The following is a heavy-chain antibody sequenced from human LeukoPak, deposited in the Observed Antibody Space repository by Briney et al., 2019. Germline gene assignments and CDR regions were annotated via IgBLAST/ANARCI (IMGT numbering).Heavy chain of an antibody. V-gene: IGHV3-30*01. CDR3: ARDALDYGGNYKRGPDY. D-gene: IGHD4-23*01. CDR2: ISYDGSNK. Sequence: GRSLRLSCAASGFTFSSYAMHWVRQAPGKGLEWVAVISYDGSNKYYADSVKGRFTVSRDNSKNTLYLQMNSLRAEDTAVYYCARDALDYGGNYKRGPDYWGQGTLVTVSS. J-gene: IGHJ4*02. CDR1: GFTFSSYA.